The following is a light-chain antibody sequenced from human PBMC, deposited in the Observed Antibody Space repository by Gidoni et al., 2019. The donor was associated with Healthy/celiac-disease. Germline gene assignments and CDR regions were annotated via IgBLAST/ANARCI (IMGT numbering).Light chain of an antibody. J-gene: IGLJ2*01. CDR2: EVS. CDR3: SSYTSSSTVV. V-gene: IGLV2-14*01. Sequence: QSALTQPASVSGPPGQSITISCTGTSSDVGGYNYVSWYQQHPGKAPKLMIYEVSNRPSGVSNRFSGSKSGNTASLTFSGLQAEDEADYYCSSYTSSSTVVFGGGTKLTVL. CDR1: SSDVGGYNY.